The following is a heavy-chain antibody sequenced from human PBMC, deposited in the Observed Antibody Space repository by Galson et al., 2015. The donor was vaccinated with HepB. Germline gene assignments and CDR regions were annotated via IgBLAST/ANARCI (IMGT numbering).Heavy chain of an antibody. V-gene: IGHV4-4*07. D-gene: IGHD3-22*01. CDR3: ARDLPHTYYYDSSGPRAHAFDI. CDR1: GGSISSYY. CDR2: IYTSGST. J-gene: IGHJ3*02. Sequence: ETLSLTCTVSGGSISSYYWSWIRQPAGKGLEWIGRIYTSGSTNYNPSLKSRVTMSVDTSKNQFSLKLSSVTAADTAVYYCARDLPHTYYYDSSGPRAHAFDIWGQGTMVTVSS.